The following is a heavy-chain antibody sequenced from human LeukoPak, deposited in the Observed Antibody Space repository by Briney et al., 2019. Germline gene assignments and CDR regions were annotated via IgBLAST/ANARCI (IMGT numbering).Heavy chain of an antibody. D-gene: IGHD2-2*01. V-gene: IGHV3-15*01. CDR2: IKSKTDGGTT. CDR3: TTVPSLTDIVVVPAAYYYYYGMDV. J-gene: IGHJ6*02. Sequence: GGSLRLSCAASGFTFSNAWMSWVRQAPGKGLEWVGRIKSKTDGGTTDYAAPVKGRFTISRDDSKNTLYLQMNSLKTEDTAVYYCTTVPSLTDIVVVPAAYYYYYGMDVWGQGTTVTVSS. CDR1: GFTFSNAW.